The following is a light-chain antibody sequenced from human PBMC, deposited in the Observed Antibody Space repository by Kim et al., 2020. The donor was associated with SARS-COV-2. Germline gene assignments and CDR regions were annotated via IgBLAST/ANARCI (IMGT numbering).Light chain of an antibody. J-gene: IGLJ3*02. Sequence: SSELTQDPAVSVALGQTVRLTCQGDSLRKYYATWYQQRPGQAPTLVLYGKYDRPSGIPARFSGSASGNTASLTITGAQAEDEGDYYCSSRDSTGDHVVFG. CDR3: SSRDSTGDHVV. V-gene: IGLV3-19*01. CDR2: GKY. CDR1: SLRKYY.